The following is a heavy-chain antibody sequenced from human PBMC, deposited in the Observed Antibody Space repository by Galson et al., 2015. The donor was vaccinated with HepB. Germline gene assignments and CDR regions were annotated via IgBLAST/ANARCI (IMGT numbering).Heavy chain of an antibody. D-gene: IGHD1-14*01. J-gene: IGHJ3*02. Sequence: SVKVSCKASGYTFTTYTMHWVRQAPGQRLEWMGWINAGNGNTKYSQKFQGRVTITRDTYASTAYMELSSLRSEDTAVYYCARDRPESGAFDIWGQGTMVTVSS. CDR3: ARDRPESGAFDI. V-gene: IGHV1-3*01. CDR2: INAGNGNT. CDR1: GYTFTTYT.